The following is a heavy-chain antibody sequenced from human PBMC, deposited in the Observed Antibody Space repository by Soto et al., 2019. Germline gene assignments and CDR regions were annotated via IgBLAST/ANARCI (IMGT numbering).Heavy chain of an antibody. CDR3: ARVSNSRNDY. V-gene: IGHV3-21*01. CDR1: VFTFSSYS. Sequence: PGGSLRLSCAASVFTFSSYSMNWVRQAPGKGLEWVSSISSSSSYIYYADSVKGRFTISRDNAKNSLYLQMNSLRAEDTAVYYCARVSNSRNDYWGQGTLVTVSS. CDR2: ISSSSSYI. J-gene: IGHJ4*02. D-gene: IGHD3-22*01.